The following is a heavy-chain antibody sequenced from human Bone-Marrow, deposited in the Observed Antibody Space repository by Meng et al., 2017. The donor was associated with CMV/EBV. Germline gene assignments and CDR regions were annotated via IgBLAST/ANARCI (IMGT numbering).Heavy chain of an antibody. CDR1: GYTFTGYY. Sequence: ASVKVSCKASGYTFTGYYMHWVRQAPGQGLEWMGIINPSGGSTSYAQKFQGRVTMTRDTSTSTVYMELSSLRSEDTAVYYCARGDIVVVPAGMADAFDIWGQGTMVTVSS. CDR3: ARGDIVVVPAGMADAFDI. CDR2: INPSGGST. V-gene: IGHV1-46*01. D-gene: IGHD2-2*01. J-gene: IGHJ3*02.